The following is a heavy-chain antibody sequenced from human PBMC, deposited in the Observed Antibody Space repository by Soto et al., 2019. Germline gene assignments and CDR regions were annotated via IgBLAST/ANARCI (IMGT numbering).Heavy chain of an antibody. CDR1: GYTFTSYA. D-gene: IGHD3-16*02. CDR3: ARARVLYDYIWGSYRYTAWFDP. Sequence: ASVKVSCKASGYTFTSYAMHWVRQAPGQRLEWMGWINAGNGNTKYSQKFQGRVTITRDTSASTAYMELSSLRSEDTAVYYCARARVLYDYIWGSYRYTAWFDPWGQGTLVTVSS. V-gene: IGHV1-3*01. CDR2: INAGNGNT. J-gene: IGHJ5*02.